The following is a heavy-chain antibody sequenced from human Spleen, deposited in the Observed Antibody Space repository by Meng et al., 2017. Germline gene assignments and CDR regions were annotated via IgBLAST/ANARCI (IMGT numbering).Heavy chain of an antibody. J-gene: IGHJ4*02. CDR2: INHSGST. Sequence: VPLPRCGGGLLKPSGPLSLTGVVSGGSFSDSYWSWIRQPPGKGLEWIGEINHSGSTNYNPSLESRATISVDTSQNNLSLKLSSVTAADSAVYYCARGPTTMAHDFDYWGQGTLVTVSS. D-gene: IGHD4-11*01. CDR3: ARGPTTMAHDFDY. CDR1: GGSFSDSY. V-gene: IGHV4-34*01.